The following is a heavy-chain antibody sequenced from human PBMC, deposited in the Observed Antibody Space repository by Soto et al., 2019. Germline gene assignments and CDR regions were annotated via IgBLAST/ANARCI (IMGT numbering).Heavy chain of an antibody. D-gene: IGHD3-16*01. CDR2: INNNGGST. Sequence: PGGSLRLSCSASGFIFSNYAMHWVRQAPGKGLEYVSHINNNGGSTNYADSVKGRFTISRDNSKNTLYLQMSSLRDDDTAVYYCVKVPPSLRFYDYWGQGAPVTVSS. V-gene: IGHV3-64D*08. J-gene: IGHJ4*02. CDR1: GFIFSNYA. CDR3: VKVPPSLRFYDY.